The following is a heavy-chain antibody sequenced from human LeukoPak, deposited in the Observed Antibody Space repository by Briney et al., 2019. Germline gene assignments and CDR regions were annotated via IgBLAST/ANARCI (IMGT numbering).Heavy chain of an antibody. V-gene: IGHV4-61*01. D-gene: IGHD2-15*01. CDR1: GGSVSSGSYY. CDR2: IYYSGST. Sequence: PSETLSLTCTVSGGSVSSGSYYWSWIRQPPGKGPEWIGYIYYSGSTNYNPSLKSRVTISVDTSKNQFSLKLSSVTAADTAVYYCARSRCSGGSCYFDYWGRGTLVTVSS. CDR3: ARSRCSGGSCYFDY. J-gene: IGHJ4*02.